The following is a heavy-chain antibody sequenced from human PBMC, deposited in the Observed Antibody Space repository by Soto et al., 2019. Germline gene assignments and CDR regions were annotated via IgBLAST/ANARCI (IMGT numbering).Heavy chain of an antibody. CDR1: GYSFTSYW. D-gene: IGHD2-15*01. J-gene: IGHJ4*02. Sequence: EVQLVQSGAEVKEPGESLKISCKGSGYSFTSYWIYWMRQMPGKGLECVGSIYADDSDIRYSPSLHGHVTISADSSSSTAVLQWSILKASDTAIYYYARSLYCIGSSGYLDSWGRGTRVTV. CDR2: IYADDSDI. V-gene: IGHV5-51*01. CDR3: ARSLYCIGSSGYLDS.